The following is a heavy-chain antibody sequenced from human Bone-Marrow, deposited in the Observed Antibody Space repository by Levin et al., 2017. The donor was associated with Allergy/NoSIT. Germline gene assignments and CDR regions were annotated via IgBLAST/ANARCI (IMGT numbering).Heavy chain of an antibody. V-gene: IGHV3-66*01. Sequence: LSGGSLRLSCAASEFIVSSNYMSWVRQAPGKGLDWVSVIYSGGRAYYADSVKGRFTISRDNSKNTLYLQMNSLRAEDTAVYYCVARSNGMDVWGQGTTVTVSS. D-gene: IGHD5-12*01. CDR1: EFIVSSNY. J-gene: IGHJ6*02. CDR2: IYSGGRA. CDR3: VARSNGMDV.